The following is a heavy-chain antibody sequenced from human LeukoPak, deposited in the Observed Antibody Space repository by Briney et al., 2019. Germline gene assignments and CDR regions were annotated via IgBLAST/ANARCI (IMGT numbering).Heavy chain of an antibody. V-gene: IGHV1-69*13. Sequence: SVKVSCRASGGTFSSYAISWVRQAPGQGLEWMGGIIPIFGTANYAQKFQGRVTITADESTSTAYMELSSLRSEDTAVYYCARELATTPYYFDYWGQGTLVTVSS. J-gene: IGHJ4*02. CDR2: IIPIFGTA. CDR1: GGTFSSYA. D-gene: IGHD5-24*01. CDR3: ARELATTPYYFDY.